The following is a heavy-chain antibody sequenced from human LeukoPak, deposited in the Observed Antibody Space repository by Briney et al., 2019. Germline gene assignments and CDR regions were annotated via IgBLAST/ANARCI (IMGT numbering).Heavy chain of an antibody. V-gene: IGHV1-2*02. CDR3: ARAKPPLWVRGVTEFDY. Sequence: ASVKVSCKASGYTFTGYYIHWVRQAPGQGLEWMGFLSCNTGGTNYAQKFQGRVTMTRDTSISTAYMELSRLTSDDTAMFYCARAKPPLWVRGVTEFDYWGQGTLVTVSS. J-gene: IGHJ4*02. CDR2: LSCNTGGT. D-gene: IGHD3-10*01. CDR1: GYTFTGYY.